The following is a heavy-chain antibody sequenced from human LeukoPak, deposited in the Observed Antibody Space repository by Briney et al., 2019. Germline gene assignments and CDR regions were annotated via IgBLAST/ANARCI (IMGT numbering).Heavy chain of an antibody. Sequence: GGSLRLSCAASGFTFSSYAMSWVRQAPGKGLEWVSYISSSGSTIYYADSVKGRFTISRDNAKNSLYLQMNSLRAEDTAVYYCARVGYSYGYGPFDYWGQGTLVTVSS. J-gene: IGHJ4*02. CDR3: ARVGYSYGYGPFDY. CDR1: GFTFSSYA. D-gene: IGHD5-18*01. CDR2: ISSSGSTI. V-gene: IGHV3-48*03.